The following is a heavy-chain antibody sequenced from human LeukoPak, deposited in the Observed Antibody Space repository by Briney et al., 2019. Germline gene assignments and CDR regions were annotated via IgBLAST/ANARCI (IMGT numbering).Heavy chain of an antibody. J-gene: IGHJ4*02. CDR2: ISYSGGST. CDR3: AKSVPKQLLLLFFDF. CDR1: GFTFTDYA. D-gene: IGHD2-2*01. Sequence: GGSLRLSCTASGFTFTDYAMSWVRQAPRKGLEWVSSISYSGGSTYYTDSVKGRFTISRDNSKNTLFLQMNSLRAEDTAVYYCAKSVPKQLLLLFFDFWGQGTLVTVSS. V-gene: IGHV3-23*01.